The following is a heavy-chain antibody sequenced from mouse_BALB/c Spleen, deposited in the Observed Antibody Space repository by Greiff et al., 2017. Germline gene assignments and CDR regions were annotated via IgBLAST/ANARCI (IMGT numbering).Heavy chain of an antibody. D-gene: IGHD2-10*02. V-gene: IGHV3-2*02. CDR2: ISYSGST. CDR1: GYSITSDYA. J-gene: IGHJ3*01. CDR3: ARKRKYGNYGFAY. Sequence: EVQRVESGPGLVKPSQSLSLTCTVTGYSITSDYAWNWIRQFPGNKLEWMGYISYSGSTSYNPSLKSRISITRDTSKNQFFLQLNSVTTEDTATYYCARKRKYGNYGFAYWGQGTLVTVSA.